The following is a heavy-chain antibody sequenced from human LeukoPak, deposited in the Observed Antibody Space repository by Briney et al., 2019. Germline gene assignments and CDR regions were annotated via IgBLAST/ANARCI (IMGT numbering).Heavy chain of an antibody. V-gene: IGHV4-61*02. CDR1: GDSISSGDYY. J-gene: IGHJ3*02. D-gene: IGHD1-26*01. CDR3: ASSGGDGAFDI. CDR2: ISSSGST. Sequence: SETLSLTCTVPGDSISSGDYYWSWIRQPAGKGLEWIGRISSSGSTNYNPSLKSRVTISVDTSKNQFSLKLSSVTAADTAVYYCASSGGDGAFDIWGQGTMVTVSS.